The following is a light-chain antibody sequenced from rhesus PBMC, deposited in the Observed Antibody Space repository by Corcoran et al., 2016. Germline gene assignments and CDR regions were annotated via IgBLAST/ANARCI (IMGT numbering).Light chain of an antibody. CDR3: QHGYGTPYS. V-gene: IGKV1-74*01. Sequence: DIQMTQSPSSLSASVGDRVTITCRASENVNNYLTWYQQKPGKAPKLLIYKASTLQSGVTSRFRGSGPGTDYTFTCSSLQPEDVATYYCQHGYGTPYSFGQGTKVEIK. CDR1: ENVNNY. J-gene: IGKJ2*01. CDR2: KAS.